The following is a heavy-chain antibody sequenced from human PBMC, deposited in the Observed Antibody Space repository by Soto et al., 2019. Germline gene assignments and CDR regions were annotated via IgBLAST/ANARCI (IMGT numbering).Heavy chain of an antibody. Sequence: SETMSLTCTVSGGSISSSSYYWGWIRQPTGKGLEWIGSIYYSATTYYNPSLKSRVTISVDTSKNQFSLKLSSVTAADTAVYYCARHRGYYDILTGYYTELNFDYWGQGTLVTVSS. J-gene: IGHJ4*02. V-gene: IGHV4-39*01. CDR3: ARHRGYYDILTGYYTELNFDY. CDR2: IYYSATT. CDR1: GGSISSSSYY. D-gene: IGHD3-9*01.